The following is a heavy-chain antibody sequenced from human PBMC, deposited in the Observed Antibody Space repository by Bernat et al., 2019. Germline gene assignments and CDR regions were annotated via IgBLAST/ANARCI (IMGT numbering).Heavy chain of an antibody. D-gene: IGHD2-15*01. J-gene: IGHJ4*02. CDR2: ISGSGGST. CDR1: GFTFSSYA. Sequence: EVQLLESGGGLVQPGGSLRLSCAASGFTFSSYAMSWVRQAPGKGLEWVSGISGSGGSTSYADSVKGRFTISRDNSKNTLYLQMNSLRAEDTAVYYCVKCSGGSCYSGSDCWGQGTLVTVSS. V-gene: IGHV3-23*01. CDR3: VKCSGGSCYSGSDC.